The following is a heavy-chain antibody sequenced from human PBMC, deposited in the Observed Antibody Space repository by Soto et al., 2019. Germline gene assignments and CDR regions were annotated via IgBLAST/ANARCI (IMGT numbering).Heavy chain of an antibody. D-gene: IGHD3-10*01. CDR3: ARGWYGSGKGDGMDV. J-gene: IGHJ6*02. Sequence: QLQLQESGSGLVKPSQTLSLTCAVSGGSISSGGYSWSWIRQPPGKGLEWIGYIYHSGGTYYNPSRRSRAPIAVDRSKNQFSRKLSSVTAADTAVYYGARGWYGSGKGDGMDVWGQGTTVTVSS. CDR2: IYHSGGT. CDR1: GGSISSGGYS. V-gene: IGHV4-30-2*01.